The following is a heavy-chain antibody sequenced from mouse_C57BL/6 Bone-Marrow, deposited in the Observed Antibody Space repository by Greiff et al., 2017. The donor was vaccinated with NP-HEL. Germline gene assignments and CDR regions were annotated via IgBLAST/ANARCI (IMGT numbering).Heavy chain of an antibody. Sequence: EVKLQESGPGLVKPSQSLSLTCSVTGYSITSGYYWNWIRQFPGNKLEWMGYISYDGSNNYNPSLKNRISITRDTSKNQFFLKLNSVTTEDTATYYCASGSYYGYEDYYAMDYWGQGTSVTVSS. CDR2: ISYDGSN. CDR3: ASGSYYGYEDYYAMDY. V-gene: IGHV3-6*01. CDR1: GYSITSGYY. J-gene: IGHJ4*01. D-gene: IGHD2-2*01.